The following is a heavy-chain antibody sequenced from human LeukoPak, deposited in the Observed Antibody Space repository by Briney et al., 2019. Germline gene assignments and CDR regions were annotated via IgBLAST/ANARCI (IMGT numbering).Heavy chain of an antibody. CDR3: ATVSRSSWRAFDF. V-gene: IGHV3-53*01. Sequence: GGSLRLSCAASGFSVSSNFMSWVRQAPGKGLEWVSIIYSGGSIYYADSVKGRFTISRDNSKNMLYLQMNSLRAGDTAVYYCATVSRSSWRAFDFWGQGTVVIVSS. CDR1: GFSVSSNF. CDR2: IYSGGSI. J-gene: IGHJ3*01. D-gene: IGHD2-2*01.